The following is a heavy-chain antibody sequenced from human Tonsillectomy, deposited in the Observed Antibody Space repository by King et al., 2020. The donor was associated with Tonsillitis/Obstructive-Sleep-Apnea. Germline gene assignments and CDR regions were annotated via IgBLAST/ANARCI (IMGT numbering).Heavy chain of an antibody. J-gene: IGHJ4*02. CDR2: ISYSGST. Sequence: QLQESGPGLVRPSETLSLTCTVSGGSVSSGSYYWNWIRQPPGKGLEWIGYISYSGSTNYNPSLKSRVTMSVDTSNNQFSLKLSSVTAADTAVYYCVRDVGEKWLLSPRRFDHWGQGTLVTVSS. V-gene: IGHV4-61*01. D-gene: IGHD3-3*01. CDR3: VRDVGEKWLLSPRRFDH. CDR1: GGSVSSGSYY.